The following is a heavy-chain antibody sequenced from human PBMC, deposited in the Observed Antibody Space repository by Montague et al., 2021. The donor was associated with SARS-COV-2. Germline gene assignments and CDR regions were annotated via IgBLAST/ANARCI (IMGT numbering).Heavy chain of an antibody. CDR1: NYSVSSGYY. D-gene: IGHD1-26*01. CDR3: ARGVVGPTVLFLEY. CDR2: KFHSGST. Sequence: SETLSLTCTVSNYSVSSGYYWGWIRQFPGKGLEWIGFKFHSGSTYYNPSLRSRVITSVDTSKNQVSLKLRSVSAADTAVYYCARGVVGPTVLFLEYWGQGILVAGSA. J-gene: IGHJ4*02. V-gene: IGHV4-38-2*02.